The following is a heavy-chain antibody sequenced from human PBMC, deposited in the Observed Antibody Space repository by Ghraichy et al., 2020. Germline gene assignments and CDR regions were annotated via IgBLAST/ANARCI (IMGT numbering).Heavy chain of an antibody. CDR2: ISSASDAT. D-gene: IGHD1-14*01. J-gene: IGHJ4*02. V-gene: IGHV3-48*02. Sequence: GGSLRLSCAASGFSFGGHSMNWVRQAPGKGLEWLSYISSASDATRYADSVKGRFTISRDNAKNSLYLQMNSLREEDTAVYYCARDRTEPNFDYWGQGTLVAVSS. CDR3: ARDRTEPNFDY. CDR1: GFSFGGHS.